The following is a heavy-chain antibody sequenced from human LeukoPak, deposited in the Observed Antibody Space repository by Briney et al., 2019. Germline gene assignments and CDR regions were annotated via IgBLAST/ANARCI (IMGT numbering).Heavy chain of an antibody. J-gene: IGHJ6*03. CDR3: ARELTTGIGYYYMDV. CDR1: GFTFDDLG. Sequence: GGSLRLSCAASGFTFDDLGMSWVRQAPGKGLEGFLDTNWYAGSTCYADSVKGRFTISRDNAKKSLYLQMNSLRAEDTALYYCARELTTGIGYYYMDVWGKGTTVTVSS. CDR2: TNWYAGST. V-gene: IGHV3-20*04. D-gene: IGHD2-21*02.